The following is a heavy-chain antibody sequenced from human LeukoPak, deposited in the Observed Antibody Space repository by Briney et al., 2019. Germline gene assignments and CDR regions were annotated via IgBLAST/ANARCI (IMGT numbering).Heavy chain of an antibody. J-gene: IGHJ4*02. D-gene: IGHD5-24*01. V-gene: IGHV1-2*02. CDR1: GYTFTGYY. Sequence: AASVKVSCKASGYTFTGYYMHWVRQAPGQGLEWMGWINPNSGGTNYIQKFQGRVTMTRDTSISSAYMELSRLRSDDTAVYYCARGWLQSGFDYWAQGTLVTVSS. CDR2: INPNSGGT. CDR3: ARGWLQSGFDY.